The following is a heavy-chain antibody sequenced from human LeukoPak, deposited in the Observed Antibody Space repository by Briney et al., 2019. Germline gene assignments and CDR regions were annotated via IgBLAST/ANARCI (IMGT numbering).Heavy chain of an antibody. Sequence: ASVKVSCKASGYTFTSYYMHWVRQAPGQGLEWMGIINPSGGSTSYAKKFQGRVTMTRDTSTSTAYMELSSLRSEDTAVYYCARLTGELLRSLHAFDIWGQGTMVTVSS. V-gene: IGHV1-46*01. CDR3: ARLTGELLRSLHAFDI. D-gene: IGHD1-26*01. CDR1: GYTFTSYY. CDR2: INPSGGST. J-gene: IGHJ3*02.